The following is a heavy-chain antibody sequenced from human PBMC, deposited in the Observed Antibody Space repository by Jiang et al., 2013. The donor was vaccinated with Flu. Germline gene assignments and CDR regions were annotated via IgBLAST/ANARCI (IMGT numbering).Heavy chain of an antibody. J-gene: IGHJ4*02. CDR2: ITTGTGNT. CDR1: GYTFTTYA. CDR3: ARELAYYYDTSGYGH. D-gene: IGHD3-22*01. Sequence: VKVSRKASGYTFTTYAIHWVRQAPGQGLEWMGWITTGTGNTKYSQKFQGRVTITRDTSASTAYMELSSLTSEDTAVYYCARELAYYYDTSGYGHWGQGTLVT. V-gene: IGHV1-3*04.